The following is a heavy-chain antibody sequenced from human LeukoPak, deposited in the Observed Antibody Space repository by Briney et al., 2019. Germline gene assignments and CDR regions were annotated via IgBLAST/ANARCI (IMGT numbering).Heavy chain of an antibody. Sequence: VASVKVSCKASGYTFTSYYMHWVRQAPGQGLEWMGIINPSGGGTSYAQKFQGRVTMTRDTSISTAYMELSRLRSDDTAVYYCARDLVHSSSTDYWGQGTLVTVSS. CDR3: ARDLVHSSSTDY. CDR2: INPSGGGT. J-gene: IGHJ4*02. CDR1: GYTFTSYY. V-gene: IGHV1-46*01. D-gene: IGHD6-6*01.